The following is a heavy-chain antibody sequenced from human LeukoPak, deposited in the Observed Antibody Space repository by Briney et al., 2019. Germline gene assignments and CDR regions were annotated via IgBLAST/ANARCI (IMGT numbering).Heavy chain of an antibody. CDR3: ARVSGRYSSSWSPFDY. CDR1: GGSISSYY. CDR2: IYYSGST. J-gene: IGHJ4*02. Sequence: SETLSLTCTVSGGSISSYYWSWIRQPPGKGLEWIGYIYYSGSTNYNPSLKSRVTISVDTSKNQFSLKLSSVTAADTAVYYCARVSGRYSSSWSPFDYWGQGTLVTVSS. D-gene: IGHD6-13*01. V-gene: IGHV4-59*12.